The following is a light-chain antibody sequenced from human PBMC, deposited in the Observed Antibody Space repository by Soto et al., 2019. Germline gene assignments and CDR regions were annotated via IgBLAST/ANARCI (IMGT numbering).Light chain of an antibody. J-gene: IGKJ5*01. CDR1: QSFRGL. Sequence: IVLTHSPATLSVSPGERAPVSCRASQSFRGLLAWYQQKPGQAPRLLIYDAYNRATGIPPRFSGSGSGTDFTLTISSLEPEDSAVYYCQQRHMWPITFGQGTRLEIK. CDR2: DAY. V-gene: IGKV3-11*01. CDR3: QQRHMWPIT.